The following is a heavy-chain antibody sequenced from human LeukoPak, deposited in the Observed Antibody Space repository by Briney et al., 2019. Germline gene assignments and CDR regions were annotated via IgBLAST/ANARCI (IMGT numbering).Heavy chain of an antibody. V-gene: IGHV3-7*04. Sequence: PGGSLRLSCAASGFTFSSYWMSWVRQAPGKGLEWVANIKQDGSEKYYVDSVKGRFTISRDNAKNSLYLQMNSLRAEDTAVYYWAREIGGSYFGYFDYWGQGTLVTVSS. D-gene: IGHD1-26*01. J-gene: IGHJ4*02. CDR1: GFTFSSYW. CDR2: IKQDGSEK. CDR3: AREIGGSYFGYFDY.